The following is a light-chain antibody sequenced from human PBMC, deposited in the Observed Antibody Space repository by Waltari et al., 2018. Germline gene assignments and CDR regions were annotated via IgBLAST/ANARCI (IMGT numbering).Light chain of an antibody. CDR2: DTN. CDR1: SPNIRNGS. Sequence: QSVLTQPPSVSAAPRQTVPIPCSVSSPNIRNGSVSWFQQFPRAAPKLLIYDTNKRPSGIPDRFSASKSGTSATLGISGLQTGDEAIYHCGTWDNSLNIVIFGGGTKLTVL. CDR3: GTWDNSLNIVI. J-gene: IGLJ2*01. V-gene: IGLV1-51*01.